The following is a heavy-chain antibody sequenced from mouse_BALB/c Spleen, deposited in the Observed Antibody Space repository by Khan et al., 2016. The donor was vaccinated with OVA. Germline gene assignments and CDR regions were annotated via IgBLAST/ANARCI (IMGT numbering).Heavy chain of an antibody. D-gene: IGHD2-10*02. Sequence: QVQLKESGPGLVAPLPSLSITCTVSGFSLTDYGVSWIRQPPGKGLEWLGVIWGGGSTSYNSALKSRLSISKDNSESQVFLKMNSLQTDDTAIYYCAKGVWSYYFTLDYWGQGTSVTVSS. J-gene: IGHJ4*01. CDR3: AKGVWSYYFTLDY. CDR2: IWGGGST. V-gene: IGHV2-6-5*01. CDR1: GFSLTDYG.